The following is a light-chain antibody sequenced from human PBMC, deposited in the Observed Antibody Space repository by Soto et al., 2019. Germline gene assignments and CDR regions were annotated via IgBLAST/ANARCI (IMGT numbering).Light chain of an antibody. CDR3: SSYAGSNNVV. J-gene: IGLJ2*01. Sequence: QSVLTQPPSASGSPGQSVTISCTGTSSDVGGYNYVSWYQQHPGKAPKLLIYEVSNRPSGVPDRFSGSKSGNTASLTVSGLQAEDEADYYCSSYAGSNNVVFGGGTKLTVL. V-gene: IGLV2-8*01. CDR1: SSDVGGYNY. CDR2: EVS.